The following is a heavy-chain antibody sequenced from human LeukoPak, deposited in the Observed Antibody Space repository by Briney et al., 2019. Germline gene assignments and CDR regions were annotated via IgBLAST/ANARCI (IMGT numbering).Heavy chain of an antibody. J-gene: IGHJ4*02. CDR2: ISSSGSTI. CDR1: GFTFCDYY. CDR3: AFSGSYLPYFDY. V-gene: IGHV3-11*01. D-gene: IGHD1-26*01. Sequence: GGSLRLSCAASGFTFCDYYMSWIRQAPGKGLEWVSYISSSGSTIYYADSVKGRFTISRDDAKNSLYLQMNSLRAEDTAVYYCAFSGSYLPYFDYWGQGTLVTVSS.